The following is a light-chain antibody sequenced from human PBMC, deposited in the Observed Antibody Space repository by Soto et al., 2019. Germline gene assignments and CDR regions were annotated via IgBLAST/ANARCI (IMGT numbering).Light chain of an antibody. CDR3: QQRSNWLT. Sequence: EILLTQSPSTLALSPGERATLSCGASQSVRSYLAWYQQKPGQAPRLLIYDASNRATGIPARFSGSGSGTDFTLTISSLEPEDFAVYYCQQRSNWLTFGGGTKVDIK. V-gene: IGKV3-11*01. J-gene: IGKJ4*01. CDR2: DAS. CDR1: QSVRSY.